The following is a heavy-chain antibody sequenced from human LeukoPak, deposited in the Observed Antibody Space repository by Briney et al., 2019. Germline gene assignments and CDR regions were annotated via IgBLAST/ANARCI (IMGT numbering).Heavy chain of an antibody. CDR3: ARDGDYYDSSGYDY. CDR2: ISAYNGNT. D-gene: IGHD3-22*01. Sequence: ASVKVSCKASGYTFTSYGISWVRQAPGQGLEWMGWISAYNGNTNYAQKVQGRVTMTTDTSTSTANMELRSLRSDDTAVYYCARDGDYYDSSGYDYWGQGTLVTVSS. V-gene: IGHV1-18*01. J-gene: IGHJ4*02. CDR1: GYTFTSYG.